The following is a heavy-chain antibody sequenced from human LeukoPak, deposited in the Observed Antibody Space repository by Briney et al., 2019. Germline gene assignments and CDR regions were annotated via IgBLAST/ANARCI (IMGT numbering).Heavy chain of an antibody. V-gene: IGHV1-8*03. CDR2: MNPNSGNT. CDR3: ARGRSGWYRNWFDP. Sequence: ASVKVSCKASGYTFTSYDINWVRQATGQGLEWMGWMNPNSGNTGYAQKFQGRVTITRNTSISTAYMELSSLRSEDTAVYYCARGRSGWYRNWFDPWGQGTLVTVSS. D-gene: IGHD6-19*01. CDR1: GYTFTSYD. J-gene: IGHJ5*02.